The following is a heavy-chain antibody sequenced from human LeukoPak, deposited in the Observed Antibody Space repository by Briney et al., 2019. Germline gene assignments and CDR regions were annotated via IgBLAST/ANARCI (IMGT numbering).Heavy chain of an antibody. CDR2: IYYSGST. Sequence: SETLSLTCTVSGGSISSYYWSWIRQPPGKGLEWIGSIYYSGSTYYNPSLKSRVTISVDTSKNQFSLKLSSVTAADTAVYYCARIYGSGSYYKGVVDYWGQGTLVTVSS. CDR3: ARIYGSGSYYKGVVDY. V-gene: IGHV4-59*05. J-gene: IGHJ4*02. CDR1: GGSISSYY. D-gene: IGHD3-10*01.